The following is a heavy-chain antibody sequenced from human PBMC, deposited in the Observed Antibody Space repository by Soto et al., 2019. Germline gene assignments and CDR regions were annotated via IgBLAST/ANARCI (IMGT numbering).Heavy chain of an antibody. Sequence: SETLSLTCTVSGGSISSYYWSWIRQPPGKGLEWIGYIYYSGSTNYNPSLKSRVTISVDTSKNQFSLKLSSVTAADTAVYYCARGVDYYYGMDVWGQGTTVTVSS. CDR1: GGSISSYY. J-gene: IGHJ6*02. V-gene: IGHV4-59*01. D-gene: IGHD3-10*01. CDR3: ARGVDYYYGMDV. CDR2: IYYSGST.